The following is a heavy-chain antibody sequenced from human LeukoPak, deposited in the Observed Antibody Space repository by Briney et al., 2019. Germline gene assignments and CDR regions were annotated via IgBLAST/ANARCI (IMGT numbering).Heavy chain of an antibody. CDR3: ATVRTTGTTRDAFDI. CDR1: GYTLTELS. V-gene: IGHV1-24*01. Sequence: ASVKVSCKVSGYTLTELSMHWVRQAPGKGLEWMGGFDPEDGETIYAQKFQGRVTMTEDTSTDTAYMELSSLRSEDTAVYYCATVRTTGTTRDAFDIWGQGTMVTVSS. CDR2: FDPEDGET. D-gene: IGHD1-1*01. J-gene: IGHJ3*02.